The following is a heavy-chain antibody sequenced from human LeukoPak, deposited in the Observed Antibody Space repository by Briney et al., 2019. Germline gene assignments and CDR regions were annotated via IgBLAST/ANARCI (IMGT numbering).Heavy chain of an antibody. D-gene: IGHD2-8*01. CDR3: ARDKRYCASGRCWGVQFGP. V-gene: IGHV3-66*01. J-gene: IGHJ5*02. CDR2: IYRGGDT. CDR1: GFTVSTNY. Sequence: GGSLRLSCVASGFTVSTNYMSWVRQAPGKGPEWISIIYRGGDTYYADSVKGRFTISRDNSKNTLYLQMNAVRAEDTAVYYCARDKRYCASGRCWGVQFGPWGQGTLVTVSS.